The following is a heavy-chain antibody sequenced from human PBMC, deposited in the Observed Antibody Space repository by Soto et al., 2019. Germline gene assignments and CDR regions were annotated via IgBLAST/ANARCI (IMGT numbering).Heavy chain of an antibody. Sequence: GASVKVSCKASGYTFTGYYMHWVRQAPGQGLEWMGRINPNSGGTNYAQKFQGWVTMTRDTSISTAYMELSRLRSDDTAVYYCARGGDDFWSGYLIYYFDYWGQGTLVTVSS. D-gene: IGHD3-3*01. CDR3: ARGGDDFWSGYLIYYFDY. CDR1: GYTFTGYY. V-gene: IGHV1-2*04. J-gene: IGHJ4*02. CDR2: INPNSGGT.